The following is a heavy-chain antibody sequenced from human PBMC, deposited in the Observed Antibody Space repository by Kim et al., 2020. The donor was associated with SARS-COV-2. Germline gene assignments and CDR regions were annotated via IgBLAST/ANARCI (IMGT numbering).Heavy chain of an antibody. D-gene: IGHD3-22*01. CDR1: GFTFDDYA. J-gene: IGHJ4*02. V-gene: IGHV3-9*01. CDR3: AKGNSPYYYDSSGYRSFFLDY. CDR2: ISWNSGSI. Sequence: GGSPRLSCAASGFTFDDYAMHWVRQAPGKGLEWVSGISWNSGSIGYADSVKGRFTISRDNAKNSLYLQMNSLRAEDTALYYCAKGNSPYYYDSSGYRSFFLDYWGQGTLVTVSS.